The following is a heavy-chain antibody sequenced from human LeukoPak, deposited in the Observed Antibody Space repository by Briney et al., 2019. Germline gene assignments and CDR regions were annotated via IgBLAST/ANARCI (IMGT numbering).Heavy chain of an antibody. CDR2: IRSKTYGGTT. Sequence: GGSLRLSCTASGFTFGDYGMSWVRQAPGKGLERVGFIRSKTYGGTTEYAATVKGRFAISRDDSKSIAYLQMNSLKTEDTAVYYCTPESGDYWGQGTLVTVSS. CDR3: TPESGDY. V-gene: IGHV3-49*04. J-gene: IGHJ4*02. CDR1: GFTFGDYG. D-gene: IGHD1-26*01.